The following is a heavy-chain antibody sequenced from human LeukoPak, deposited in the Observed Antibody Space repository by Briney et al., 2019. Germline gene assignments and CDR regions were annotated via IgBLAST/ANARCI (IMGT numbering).Heavy chain of an antibody. CDR1: GFTFSDYY. CDR2: ISSSSSYT. CDR3: ARGGASSEWFDH. J-gene: IGHJ5*02. V-gene: IGHV3-11*05. Sequence: GGSLRLSCAASGFTFSDYYMSWIRQAPGKGLEWVSYISSSSSYTNYADSVKGRFTISRDDAKNSLYLQMNSLRAEDTAVYYCARGGASSEWFDHWGQGTLVTVSS. D-gene: IGHD6-25*01.